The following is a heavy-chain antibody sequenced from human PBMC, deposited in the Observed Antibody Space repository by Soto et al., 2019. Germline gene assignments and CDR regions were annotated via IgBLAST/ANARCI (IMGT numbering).Heavy chain of an antibody. CDR3: ARGVLDY. J-gene: IGHJ4*02. Sequence: VQLVESGGGLAQPGGSLRLSCGGSGLNFSGYAMNWVRQAPGKGLEWVSYISSRSSGIHYAVSVKGRLTISRDNGKRSLYFQMNSLRDEDTCISYGARGVLDYWGQGALVTVSS. CDR2: ISSRSSGI. V-gene: IGHV3-48*02. CDR1: GLNFSGYA. D-gene: IGHD2-8*02.